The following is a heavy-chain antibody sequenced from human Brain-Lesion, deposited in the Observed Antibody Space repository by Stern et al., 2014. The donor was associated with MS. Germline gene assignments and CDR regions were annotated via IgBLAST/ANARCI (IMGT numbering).Heavy chain of an antibody. J-gene: IGHJ4*02. CDR3: ARRDSVPRPSQLYSARDRGPGYFDY. CDR2: IYYSGFT. V-gene: IGHV4-39*01. D-gene: IGHD1-26*01. CDR1: GGSISSSTYY. Sequence: VQLVESGPGLVKPSETLSLTCTVSGGSISSSTYYWAWIRQPTGKGLEWIGNIYYSGFTYYNPSLKSRVTISVDMSKNQFSLKLSSVTAADTAIYYCARRDSVPRPSQLYSARDRGPGYFDYWGQGTLVTVSS.